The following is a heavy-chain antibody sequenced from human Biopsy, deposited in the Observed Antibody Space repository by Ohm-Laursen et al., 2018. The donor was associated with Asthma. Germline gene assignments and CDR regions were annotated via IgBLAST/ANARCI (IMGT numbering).Heavy chain of an antibody. V-gene: IGHV3-30*18. CDR2: ISYDGNYK. CDR3: AKRRGYSGHDNDY. CDR1: GFMFRSFG. J-gene: IGHJ4*02. Sequence: SLRLSCAAPGFMFRSFGMHWVRQAPGKGLEWVAVISYDGNYKFYEDSVKGRFTISRDDSKNTLYLQMNSLRTEDTAVYYCAKRRGYSGHDNDYWGQGTLVIVSS. D-gene: IGHD5-12*01.